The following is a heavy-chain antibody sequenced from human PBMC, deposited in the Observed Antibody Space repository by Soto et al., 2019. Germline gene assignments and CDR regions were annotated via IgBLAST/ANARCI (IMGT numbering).Heavy chain of an antibody. CDR3: AKAQDYYFDSGTYNWFDP. CDR2: VSRAGLIT. V-gene: IGHV3-23*01. Sequence: EVQLLESGGGLVQPGGSLRLSCAASGFTFSNYAMSWVRQAPGKGLEWVSSVSRAGLITYYADSVRGRFTISRDNSRNTLYLQIDSLRAEDTGDYYCAKAQDYYFDSGTYNWFDPWGHGTLVTVSS. J-gene: IGHJ5*02. D-gene: IGHD3-22*01. CDR1: GFTFSNYA.